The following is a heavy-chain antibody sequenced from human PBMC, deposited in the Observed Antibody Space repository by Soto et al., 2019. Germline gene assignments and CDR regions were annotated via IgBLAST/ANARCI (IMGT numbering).Heavy chain of an antibody. CDR3: ARERAAAGKNWFDP. J-gene: IGHJ5*02. CDR1: GFTFSSYA. D-gene: IGHD6-13*01. V-gene: IGHV3-30-3*01. CDR2: ISYDGSNK. Sequence: SGGSLRLSCAASGFTFSSYAMHWVRQAPGKGLEWVAVISYDGSNKYYADSVKGRFTISRDNSKNTLYLQMNSLRAEDTAVYYCARERAAAGKNWFDPWGQGTLVTVSS.